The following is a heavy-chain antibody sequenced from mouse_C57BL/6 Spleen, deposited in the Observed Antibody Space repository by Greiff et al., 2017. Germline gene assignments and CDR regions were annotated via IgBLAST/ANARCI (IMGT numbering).Heavy chain of an antibody. Sequence: QVQLQQPGAELVRPGTSVKLSCKASGYTFTSYWMHWVKQRPGQGLEWIGVIDPSDSYTNYNQKFKGKATLTVDTSSSTAYMQLSSLTSEDSAVYYCARQLWLRCYFDYWGQGTTLTVSS. V-gene: IGHV1-59*01. J-gene: IGHJ2*01. CDR2: IDPSDSYT. D-gene: IGHD3-1*01. CDR1: GYTFTSYW. CDR3: ARQLWLRCYFDY.